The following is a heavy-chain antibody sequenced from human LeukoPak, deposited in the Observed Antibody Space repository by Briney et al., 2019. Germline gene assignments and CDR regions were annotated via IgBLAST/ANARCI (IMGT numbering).Heavy chain of an antibody. J-gene: IGHJ5*02. CDR3: AKDLNYGDPHWFDP. CDR2: ISYDGSNK. D-gene: IGHD4-17*01. CDR1: GFTFSSYG. Sequence: GGSLRLSCAASGFTFSSYGTHWVRQAPGKGLEWVAVISYDGSNKYYADSVKGRFTISRDNSKNTLYLQMNSLRAEDTAVYYCAKDLNYGDPHWFDPWGQGTLVTVSS. V-gene: IGHV3-30*18.